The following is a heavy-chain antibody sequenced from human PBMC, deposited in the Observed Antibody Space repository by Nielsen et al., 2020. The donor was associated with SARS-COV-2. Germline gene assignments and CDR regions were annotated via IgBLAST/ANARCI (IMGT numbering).Heavy chain of an antibody. V-gene: IGHV3-74*01. J-gene: IGHJ6*02. Sequence: WIRQPPGKGLVWVSRINSDGSSTSYADSVKGRFTISRDNAKNSLYLQMNSLRAEDTAVYYCARGSMVRGVTDYYYYGMDVWGQETTVTVSS. D-gene: IGHD3-10*01. CDR3: ARGSMVRGVTDYYYYGMDV. CDR2: INSDGSST.